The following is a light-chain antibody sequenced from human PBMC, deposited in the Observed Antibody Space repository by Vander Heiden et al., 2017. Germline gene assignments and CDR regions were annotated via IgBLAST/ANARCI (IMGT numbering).Light chain of an antibody. CDR3: THYYGGGYV. CDR1: TGAVTRGYY. Sequence: QTVVTQEPSLTVSPGGTVTPTCASSTGAVTRGYYPNWFQQKPGKAPRARSYSTSNKHSWTPARVSGSLLGGKVEPTLSGVEPGDEAEEYWTHYYGGGYVFGGGTKLTVL. J-gene: IGLJ3*02. CDR2: STS. V-gene: IGLV7-43*01.